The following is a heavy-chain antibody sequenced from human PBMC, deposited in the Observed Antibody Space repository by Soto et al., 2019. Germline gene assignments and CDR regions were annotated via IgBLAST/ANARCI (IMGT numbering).Heavy chain of an antibody. CDR3: AALPPRIVVVVLPIPA. Sequence: QVQLQESGPRLVKPSGTLSLTCAVSGASISSTNWWTWVRQPPGKGLEWIGEIYHTGSTKYNPSRRAXVXIXXDKSNNQFSLNLSSVTAADTAVYYCAALPPRIVVVVLPIPAWGQGTLVTVSS. CDR1: GASISSTNW. V-gene: IGHV4-4*02. J-gene: IGHJ4*02. CDR2: IYHTGST. D-gene: IGHD2-15*01.